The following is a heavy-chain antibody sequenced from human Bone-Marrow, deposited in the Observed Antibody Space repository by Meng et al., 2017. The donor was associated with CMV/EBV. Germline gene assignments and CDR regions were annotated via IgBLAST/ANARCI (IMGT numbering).Heavy chain of an antibody. CDR3: ARTLDDFWSGYYTGIWFDP. J-gene: IGHJ5*02. V-gene: IGHV3-48*03. CDR1: GFTFSSYE. D-gene: IGHD3-3*01. CDR2: ISSSGSTI. Sequence: GGSLRLSCAASGFTFSSYEMNWVRQAPGKGLEWVSYISSSGSTIYYADSVKGRFTISRDNAKNSLYLQMNSLRAEDTAVYYCARTLDDFWSGYYTGIWFDPWGPGTLVTVSS.